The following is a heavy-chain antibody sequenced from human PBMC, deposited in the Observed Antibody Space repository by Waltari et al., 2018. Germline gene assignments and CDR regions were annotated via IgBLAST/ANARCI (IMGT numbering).Heavy chain of an antibody. Sequence: QVQLVQSGAEVKKPGASIIISCRTSGYTFTDYYMHWVRQAPGQGLEWMGCINPRSGDTKDAKNFQGRVTLTRDTSMNTAYMEVRSLRFDDTAVYYCSRFDPGLKRQPVGIDPWGQGTLIIVSS. CDR3: SRFDPGLKRQPVGIDP. V-gene: IGHV1-2*02. CDR2: INPRSGDT. J-gene: IGHJ5*02. CDR1: GYTFTDYY. D-gene: IGHD7-27*01.